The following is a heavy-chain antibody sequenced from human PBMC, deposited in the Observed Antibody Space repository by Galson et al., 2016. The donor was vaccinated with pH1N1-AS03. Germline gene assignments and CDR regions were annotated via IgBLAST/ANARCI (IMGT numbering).Heavy chain of an antibody. CDR2: VGGSSGTT. Sequence: SLRLSCAASGFTFSIYAMTWVRQVPGKGLEWVSSVGGSSGTTYYADSVKGRFTISRDNSKNTVYLQMNSLRAEDTAVYFCAKVPSGSEWWEVRGDWYFDLWGRGTLVTVSS. V-gene: IGHV3-23*01. D-gene: IGHD2-15*01. J-gene: IGHJ2*01. CDR3: AKVPSGSEWWEVRGDWYFDL. CDR1: GFTFSIYA.